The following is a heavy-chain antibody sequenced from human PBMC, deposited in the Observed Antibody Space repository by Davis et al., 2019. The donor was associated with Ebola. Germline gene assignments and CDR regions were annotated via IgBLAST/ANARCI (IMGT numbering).Heavy chain of an antibody. CDR2: INAGDGKI. D-gene: IGHD6-19*01. V-gene: IGHV1-3*01. Sequence: ASVKVSCKTSGYIFTRYSIHWVRQAPGEGLEWMGWINAGDGKIIYSENFQGRLTITRDTSATTAYMELSSLRSEDTAAYYCARGRTVTGTRGLSWFDPWGQGALVTVSS. CDR1: GYIFTRYS. CDR3: ARGRTVTGTRGLSWFDP. J-gene: IGHJ5*02.